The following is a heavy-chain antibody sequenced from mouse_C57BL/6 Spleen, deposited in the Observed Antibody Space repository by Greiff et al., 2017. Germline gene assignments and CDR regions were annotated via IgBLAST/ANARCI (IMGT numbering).Heavy chain of an antibody. CDR1: GYTFTSYW. CDR2: IDPSDSYT. CDR3: ARGGPYYFDY. Sequence: QVQLQQPGAELVKPGASVKLSCKASGYTFTSYWMQWVKQRPGQGLEWIGEIDPSDSYTNYNQKFKGKATLTVDTSSSTAYMQLSSLTSEDSAVYYCARGGPYYFDYWGQGTTLTVSS. V-gene: IGHV1-50*01. J-gene: IGHJ2*01.